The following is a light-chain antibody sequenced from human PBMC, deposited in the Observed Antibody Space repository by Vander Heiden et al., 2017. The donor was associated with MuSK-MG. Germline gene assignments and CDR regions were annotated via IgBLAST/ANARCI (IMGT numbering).Light chain of an antibody. V-gene: IGLV4-69*01. CDR2: VKGDGSH. CDR3: QTWGTGFRL. J-gene: IGLJ2*01. CDR1: SGHSNGA. Sequence: QPVLTQSPSASASLGASVKLTCFLDSGHSNGAIAWHQQQPGKGPRYLMKVKGDGSHFKGDGVPDRFSGSSSGTERYLTFSSLQSDDEADYYCQTWGTGFRLFGGGTKLTVL.